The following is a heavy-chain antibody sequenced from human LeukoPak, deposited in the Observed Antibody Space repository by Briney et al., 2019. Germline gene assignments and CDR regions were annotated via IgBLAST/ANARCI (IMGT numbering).Heavy chain of an antibody. CDR1: GGSISSYY. V-gene: IGHV4-59*12. CDR2: IYYSGST. D-gene: IGHD3-16*01. Sequence: SETLSLTCTVSGGSISSYYWSWIRQPPGKGLEWIGYIYYSGSTNYNPSLKSRVTISVDTSKNQFSLKLSSVTAADTAVYYCARRRRPFGGNEPLDYWGQGTLVTVSS. CDR3: ARRRRPFGGNEPLDY. J-gene: IGHJ4*02.